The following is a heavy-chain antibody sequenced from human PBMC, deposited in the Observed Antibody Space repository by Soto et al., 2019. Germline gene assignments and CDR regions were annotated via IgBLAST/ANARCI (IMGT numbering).Heavy chain of an antibody. Sequence: SVKVSCKASGGTFSSYAISWVRQAPGQGLEWMGGIIPIFGTANYAQKFQGRVTITADESTSTAYMELSSLRSEDTAVYYCARGSYYYDSSGYPAGMDVWGQGTTVNVS. D-gene: IGHD3-22*01. CDR3: ARGSYYYDSSGYPAGMDV. CDR1: GGTFSSYA. J-gene: IGHJ6*02. V-gene: IGHV1-69*13. CDR2: IIPIFGTA.